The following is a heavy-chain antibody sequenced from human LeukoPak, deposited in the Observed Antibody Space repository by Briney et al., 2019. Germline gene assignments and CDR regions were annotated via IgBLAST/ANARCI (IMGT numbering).Heavy chain of an antibody. CDR3: ADLGTSD. CDR1: GFRFSSQW. Sequence: GGSLRLSCAVSGFRFSSQWMTWVRQVPGTGLEWVATINSDGSAKYHVDSVKGRFTISRDNAKNLVYLQMSILRAEDTAVYYCADLGTSDCGQGTLVTVSS. D-gene: IGHD1-7*01. CDR2: INSDGSAK. J-gene: IGHJ4*02. V-gene: IGHV3-7*01.